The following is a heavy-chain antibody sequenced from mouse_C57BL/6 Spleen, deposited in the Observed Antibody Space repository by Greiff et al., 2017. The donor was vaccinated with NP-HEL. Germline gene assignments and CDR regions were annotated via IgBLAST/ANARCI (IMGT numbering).Heavy chain of an antibody. CDR3: ARNGIAWFAY. Sequence: VQLQQSGPELVKPGASVKISCKASGYTFTDYYMNWVKQSHGKSLEWIGDINPNNGGTSYNQKFKGKATLTVDKSSSTAYMELRSLTSEDSAVYYCARNGIAWFAYWGQGTLVTVSA. CDR2: INPNNGGT. CDR1: GYTFTDYY. J-gene: IGHJ3*01. D-gene: IGHD1-1*01. V-gene: IGHV1-26*01.